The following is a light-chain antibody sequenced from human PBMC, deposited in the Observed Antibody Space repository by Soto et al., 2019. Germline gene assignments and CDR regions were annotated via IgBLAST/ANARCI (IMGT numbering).Light chain of an antibody. V-gene: IGLV1-40*01. CDR2: VNT. CDR3: QSYDSSLNGFYV. J-gene: IGLJ1*01. CDR1: SSNIGAGYD. Sequence: QPVLTQPPSVSGAPGQRVTISCAGSSSNIGAGYDVHWYQQVPGTAPKLLIYVNTNRPSGVPDRFSGSKSGTSASLAITGLQAEDEADYYCQSYDSSLNGFYVFGSGTKVTVL.